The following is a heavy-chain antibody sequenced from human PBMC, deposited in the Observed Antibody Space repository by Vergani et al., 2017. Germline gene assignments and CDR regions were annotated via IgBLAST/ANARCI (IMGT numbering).Heavy chain of an antibody. CDR1: GYTFRNKD. V-gene: IGHV1-18*01. J-gene: IGHJ2*01. Sequence: QIQLVQSAAEVKKPGAALNVSCKASGYTFRNKDISWLRQAPGQGLEWMGSISPHTGRTNTAQQFQDRVIMTTDTSTSTAYLSLGTLTSDDTAVYFCARNFLGRDIEVVPTAPFWLFDLWGRGTRVAVCS. CDR3: ARNFLGRDIEVVPTAPFWLFDL. D-gene: IGHD2-2*01. CDR2: ISPHTGRT.